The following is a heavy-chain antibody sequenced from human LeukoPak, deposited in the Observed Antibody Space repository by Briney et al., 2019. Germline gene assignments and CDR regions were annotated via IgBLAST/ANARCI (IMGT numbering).Heavy chain of an antibody. CDR1: GGSLSTYY. J-gene: IGHJ4*02. V-gene: IGHV4-59*01. Sequence: SEALSLTCTVSGGSLSTYYWSWIRQPPGKGLEWLGFIYHSGSTTYNPSLRSRVTISLDTSKNQISLNLSSVTAADTAVYFCARAQPRYYDILTGYPYYFDYWGQGTLVTVSS. D-gene: IGHD3-9*01. CDR3: ARAQPRYYDILTGYPYYFDY. CDR2: IYHSGST.